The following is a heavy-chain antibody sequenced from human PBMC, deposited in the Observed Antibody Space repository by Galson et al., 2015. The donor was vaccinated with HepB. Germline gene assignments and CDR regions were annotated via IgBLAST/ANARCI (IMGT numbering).Heavy chain of an antibody. V-gene: IGHV3-15*07. D-gene: IGHD5-18*01. J-gene: IGHJ6*02. CDR2: IKSKTDGGTT. CDR1: GFTFSNAW. Sequence: SLRLPCAASGFTFSNAWMNWVRQAPGKGLEWVGRIKSKTDGGTTDYAAPVKGRFTISRDDSKNTLYLQMNSLKTEDTAVYYCTTKFIQLWPSYYYYYGMDVWGQGTTVTVSS. CDR3: TTKFIQLWPSYYYYYGMDV.